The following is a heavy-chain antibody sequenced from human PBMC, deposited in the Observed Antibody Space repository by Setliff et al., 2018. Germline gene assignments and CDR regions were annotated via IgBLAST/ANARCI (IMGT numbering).Heavy chain of an antibody. Sequence: PGESLKISCTVSGYSFSDFWIGWVRQMPGKGLEWMGIIYPGDSHTRDSPSFQGQVTISTDTSINTAFLQWNNLKASDTAVYYCARRGERFFNWFDPWGQGTLVTVSS. J-gene: IGHJ5*02. CDR1: GYSFSDFW. D-gene: IGHD2-21*01. V-gene: IGHV5-51*03. CDR2: IYPGDSHT. CDR3: ARRGERFFNWFDP.